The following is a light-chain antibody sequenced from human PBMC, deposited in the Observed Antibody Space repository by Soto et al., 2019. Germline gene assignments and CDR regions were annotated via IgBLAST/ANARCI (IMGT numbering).Light chain of an antibody. CDR3: QQYGSSHWT. CDR1: QSVSSSY. V-gene: IGKV3-20*01. J-gene: IGKJ1*01. CDR2: GAS. Sequence: EIVLTQSPGTLSLSPAERATLSCRASQSVSSSYLAWYQQKPGQAPRLLIYGASSRATGIPDRFSGSGSGTDFTLTISRLEPEDFAVYYCQQYGSSHWTFGQGTKVDIK.